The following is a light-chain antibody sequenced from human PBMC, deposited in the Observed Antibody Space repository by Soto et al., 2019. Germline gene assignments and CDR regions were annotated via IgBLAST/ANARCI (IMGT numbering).Light chain of an antibody. CDR2: DAS. CDR3: QQRSNWPRT. Sequence: EIVLTQSPATLSLSPGERATLSCRASQSVSSYLAWYQQKPGQAPRLLIYDASNRATGTPARFSGSGSGTDFTLTIGSLEPEDFAVYYCQQRSNWPRTFGQGTKVEIK. V-gene: IGKV3-11*01. CDR1: QSVSSY. J-gene: IGKJ1*01.